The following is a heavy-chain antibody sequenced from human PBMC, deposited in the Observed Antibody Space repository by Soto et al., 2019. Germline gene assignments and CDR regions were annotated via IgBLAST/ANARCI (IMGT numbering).Heavy chain of an antibody. CDR1: GYTFTSYY. D-gene: IGHD3-22*01. CDR2: INPSGGST. Sequence: ASVKVSCKASGYTFTSYYMHWVRQAPGQGLEWMGIINPSGGSTSYAQKFQGRVTMTRDTSTSTVYMELSSLRSEDTAVYYCARDPNYYDSSGSPLSAFDYWGQGTLVTVSS. J-gene: IGHJ4*02. CDR3: ARDPNYYDSSGSPLSAFDY. V-gene: IGHV1-46*01.